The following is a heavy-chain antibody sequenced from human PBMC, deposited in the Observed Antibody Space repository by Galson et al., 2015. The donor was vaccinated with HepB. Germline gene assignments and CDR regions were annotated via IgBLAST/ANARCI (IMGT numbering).Heavy chain of an antibody. D-gene: IGHD6-19*01. Sequence: SLRLSCAASGFTFSSYAMSWVRQAPGKGLEWVSAISGSGGSTYYADSVKGRFTISRDNSKNTLYLQMNSLRAEDTAVYYCAKDLGSDWYFLAWGAFDIWGQGTMVTVSS. V-gene: IGHV3-23*01. CDR3: AKDLGSDWYFLAWGAFDI. CDR2: ISGSGGST. CDR1: GFTFSSYA. J-gene: IGHJ3*02.